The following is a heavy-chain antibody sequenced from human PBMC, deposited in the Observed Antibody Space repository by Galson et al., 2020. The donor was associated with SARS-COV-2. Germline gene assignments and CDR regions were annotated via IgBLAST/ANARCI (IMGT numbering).Heavy chain of an antibody. Sequence: SVKVSCKASGGTLSSYAISWVRQAPGQGLEWMGGIIPIFGTANYAQKFQGRVTITADESTSTAYMELISLRTEDTAVYYCARDSGGSSAGKSYCYYGMDVWGQGITGAVCS. CDR1: GGTLSSYA. D-gene: IGHD2-15*01. V-gene: IGHV1-69*13. J-gene: IGHJ6*02. CDR2: IIPIFGTA. CDR3: ARDSGGSSAGKSYCYYGMDV.